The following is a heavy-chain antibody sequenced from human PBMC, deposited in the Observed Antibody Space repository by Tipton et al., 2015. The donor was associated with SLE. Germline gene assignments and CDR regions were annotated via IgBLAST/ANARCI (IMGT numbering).Heavy chain of an antibody. CDR3: ARGRTSML. Sequence: TLSLTCAVSGFSINSGYYWGWFRQPPGKGLEWIGRLYGSGSPTHYNPSLEGRVTVSVDTSQNQVSLKLTSVTAADTAVYYCARGRTSMLWGRGTLVTVSS. D-gene: IGHD2-2*01. CDR2: LYGSGSPT. V-gene: IGHV4-38-2*01. J-gene: IGHJ4*02. CDR1: GFSINSGYY.